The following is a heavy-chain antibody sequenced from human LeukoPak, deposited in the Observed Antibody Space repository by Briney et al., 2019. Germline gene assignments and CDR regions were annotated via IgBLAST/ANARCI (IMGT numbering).Heavy chain of an antibody. J-gene: IGHJ4*02. CDR2: IRYDGSNT. V-gene: IGHV3-30*02. Sequence: GGSLRLSCAASGFIFSSYGMHWVRQAPGKGLEWVAFIRYDGSNTYYADSVKGRFTISRDNYKNTLYLQMNSLRAEDTAVYYCAKDGLDYYDSSGYSDDYFDYWGQGTLVTVSS. CDR1: GFIFSSYG. CDR3: AKDGLDYYDSSGYSDDYFDY. D-gene: IGHD3-22*01.